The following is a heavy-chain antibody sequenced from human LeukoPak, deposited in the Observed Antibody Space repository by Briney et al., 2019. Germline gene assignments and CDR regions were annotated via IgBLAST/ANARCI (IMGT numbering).Heavy chain of an antibody. V-gene: IGHV1-18*01. CDR2: ISGYNGHT. J-gene: IGHJ4*02. Sequence: ASVKVSCKASGYIFTSYGISWMRQAPGQGLEWMGWISGYNGHTKYAQKVQARVTMTTDTSTSTAYMELSRLRSDDTAVYYCVREGRGPQTDYWGQGALVTVSS. CDR1: GYIFTSYG. CDR3: VREGRGPQTDY. D-gene: IGHD3-10*01.